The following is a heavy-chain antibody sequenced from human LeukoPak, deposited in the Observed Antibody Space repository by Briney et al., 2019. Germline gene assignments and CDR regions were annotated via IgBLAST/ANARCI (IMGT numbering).Heavy chain of an antibody. CDR2: INNSGST. CDR3: ARRAARPPKYSSGCYGV. Sequence: SETLSLTCAVYGGSFSGYYWTWIRQPPGKGLEWIGEINNSGSTNYNPSLKSRVTISVDTSKNQFSPKLSALTAADTAVYYCARRAARPPKYSSGCYGVWGQGTLVTVSS. CDR1: GGSFSGYY. V-gene: IGHV4-34*01. D-gene: IGHD6-19*01. J-gene: IGHJ4*02.